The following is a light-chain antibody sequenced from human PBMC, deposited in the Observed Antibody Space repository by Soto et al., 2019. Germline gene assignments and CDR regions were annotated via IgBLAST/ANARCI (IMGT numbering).Light chain of an antibody. Sequence: QSALTQPASVSGSPGQSITISCTGTSSDVGGYNYVSWYQQHPGKAHKLLIYDVSNRPSGVSNRFSGSKSGNTASLTISGLQAEDEADYYCSSYTRSSTLVVFGGGTKVTVL. J-gene: IGLJ2*01. V-gene: IGLV2-14*01. CDR2: DVS. CDR1: SSDVGGYNY. CDR3: SSYTRSSTLVV.